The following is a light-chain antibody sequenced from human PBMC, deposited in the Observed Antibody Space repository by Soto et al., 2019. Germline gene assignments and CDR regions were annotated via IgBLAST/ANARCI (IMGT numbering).Light chain of an antibody. CDR2: GAS. Sequence: EVVLTQSPGTLSLSPGERATLSCRASQSVSSNYLAWYQQKPGQAPRLLIYGASSRASGIPDRISGSGSGTDFTLIISRLEPEDFAVYYCEQYGSSPPTFGQGTKVDIK. J-gene: IGKJ1*01. CDR1: QSVSSNY. V-gene: IGKV3-20*01. CDR3: EQYGSSPPT.